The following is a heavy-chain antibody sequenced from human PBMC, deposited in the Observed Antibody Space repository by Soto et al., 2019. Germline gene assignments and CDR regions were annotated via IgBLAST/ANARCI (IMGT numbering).Heavy chain of an antibody. V-gene: IGHV4-31*03. CDR1: GDSISRNGYF. D-gene: IGHD3-10*01. Sequence: SETLSLTCTVSGDSISRNGYFWTWIRQHPGKGLEWIGYIYYSGSSYYNPSLKSRVIISVDTSKNHFSLNLTAVTAADTAVYYCARGTMLRGPGYYYAMDVWGQGTRVTFSS. CDR2: IYYSGSS. J-gene: IGHJ6*02. CDR3: ARGTMLRGPGYYYAMDV.